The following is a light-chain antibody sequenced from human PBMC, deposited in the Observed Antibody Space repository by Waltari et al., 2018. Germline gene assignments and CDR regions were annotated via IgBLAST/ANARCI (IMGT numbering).Light chain of an antibody. Sequence: EIVLTQSPGTLSLSPGERATLSCRASQSVSRSLAWYQQKPGQAPRLLIYGASSRATGVPDRFSGSGSGTDFSLTISRLEPEDFAVYYCQHYVRLPVSFGQGTKVKSN. J-gene: IGKJ1*01. CDR2: GAS. V-gene: IGKV3-20*01. CDR1: QSVSRS. CDR3: QHYVRLPVS.